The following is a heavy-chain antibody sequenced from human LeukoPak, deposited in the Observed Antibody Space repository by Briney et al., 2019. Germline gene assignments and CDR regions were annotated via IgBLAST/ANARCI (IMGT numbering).Heavy chain of an antibody. J-gene: IGHJ4*02. CDR3: ARDPLSGSYGEAGY. V-gene: IGHV1-18*01. Sequence: ASVKVSCKASGYTFTSYGISWVRQAPGQGLEWMGWISAYNGNTNYAQKLQGRVTMTTDTSTSTAYMELSSLRSEDTAVYYCARDPLSGSYGEAGYWGQGTLVTVSS. CDR1: GYTFTSYG. D-gene: IGHD1-26*01. CDR2: ISAYNGNT.